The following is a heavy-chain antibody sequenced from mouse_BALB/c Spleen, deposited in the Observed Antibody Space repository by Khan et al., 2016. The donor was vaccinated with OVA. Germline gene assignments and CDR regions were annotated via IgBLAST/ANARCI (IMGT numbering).Heavy chain of an antibody. CDR3: ARLAYYYGSEGFAY. J-gene: IGHJ3*01. Sequence: EVQRVESEGDLVKPGGSLKLSCAASGFTFSTYGMSWVRQTPDKRLEWVATISSGGSYTYYPDSVKGRFTISRDNAKNTLYLQMSSLKSEDTAMYYCARLAYYYGSEGFAYWGQGTLVTVSA. V-gene: IGHV5-6*01. CDR1: GFTFSTYG. CDR2: ISSGGSYT. D-gene: IGHD1-1*01.